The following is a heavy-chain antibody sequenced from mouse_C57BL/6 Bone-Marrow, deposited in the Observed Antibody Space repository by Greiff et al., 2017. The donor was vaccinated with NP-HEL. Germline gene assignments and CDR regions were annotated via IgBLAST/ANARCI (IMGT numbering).Heavy chain of an antibody. J-gene: IGHJ3*01. V-gene: IGHV3-6*01. CDR1: GYSITSGYY. Sequence: VQLKESGPGLVKPSQSLSLTCSVTGYSITSGYYWNWIRQFPGNKLEWMGYIRYDGSNNYNPSLKNRISITRDTSKNQFFLKLNSVTTEDTATYYCARDRIYYYGSSYAWFAYWGQGTLVTVSA. CDR2: IRYDGSN. D-gene: IGHD1-1*01. CDR3: ARDRIYYYGSSYAWFAY.